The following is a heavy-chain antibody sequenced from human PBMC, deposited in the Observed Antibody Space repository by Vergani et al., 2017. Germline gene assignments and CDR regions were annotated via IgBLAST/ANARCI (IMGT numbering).Heavy chain of an antibody. CDR2: IYSGGST. Sequence: EVQLVESGGGLVQPGGSLRLSCAASGFTVSSNYMSWVRQAPGKGLEWVSVIYSGGSTYYADSVKGRFTISRDNSKNTLYLQMNSLRAEDTAVYYCTTAQRVSAGVYSSGWYLWAFDIWGQGTMVTVSS. D-gene: IGHD6-19*01. CDR1: GFTVSSNY. V-gene: IGHV3-66*02. CDR3: TTAQRVSAGVYSSGWYLWAFDI. J-gene: IGHJ3*02.